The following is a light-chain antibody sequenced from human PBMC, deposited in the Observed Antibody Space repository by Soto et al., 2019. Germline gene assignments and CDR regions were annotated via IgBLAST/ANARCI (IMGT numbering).Light chain of an antibody. CDR3: QQRSNWSPSTN. V-gene: IGKV3-11*01. J-gene: IGKJ5*01. CDR2: DAS. CDR1: QSVTTS. Sequence: EIVLPQSPATLSLSPGEGANISCRASQSVTTSLAWYPQKPGKAPMLHIYDASDRSTGIPARFRGRGSGTDFTLTISSLEPQDFAVHYGQQRSNWSPSTNFGQGTRLEIK.